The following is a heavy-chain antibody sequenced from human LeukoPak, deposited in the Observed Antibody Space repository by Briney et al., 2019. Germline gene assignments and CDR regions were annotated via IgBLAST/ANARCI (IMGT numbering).Heavy chain of an antibody. D-gene: IGHD2-8*01. CDR1: NFTVSSNY. CDR2: LYSGGSR. J-gene: IGHJ4*02. CDR3: ASRDCTNGICPDY. Sequence: GGSLRLSCAGSNFTVSSNYMSWVRQAAGKGRDWVSVLYSGGSRYYAGSVQGRFTISRDSSKNTLYLKMNYLLPEDTAVYYCASRDCTNGICPDYWGQGSQVTVSS. V-gene: IGHV3-66*02.